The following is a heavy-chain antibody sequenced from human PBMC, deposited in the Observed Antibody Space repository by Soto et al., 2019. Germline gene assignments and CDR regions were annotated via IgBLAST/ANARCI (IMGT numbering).Heavy chain of an antibody. V-gene: IGHV4-30-4*01. D-gene: IGHD3-3*01. CDR1: GGSISSGDYY. CDR3: ARAPGHYDFWSGYSYLYYFDY. Sequence: QVQLQESGPGLVKPSQTLSLTCTVSGGSISSGDYYWSWIRQPPGKGLEWIGYIYYSGSTYYNPSIKSRVTISVDTSKNQFSLKLSSVTAADTAVYYCARAPGHYDFWSGYSYLYYFDYWGQGTLVTVSS. J-gene: IGHJ4*02. CDR2: IYYSGST.